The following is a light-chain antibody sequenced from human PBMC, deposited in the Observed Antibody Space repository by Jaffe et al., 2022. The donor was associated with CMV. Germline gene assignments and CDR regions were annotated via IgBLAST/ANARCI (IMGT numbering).Light chain of an antibody. CDR2: DAS. CDR1: QSVSSSY. V-gene: IGKV3-20*01. J-gene: IGKJ1*01. CDR3: QQYGSSPRT. Sequence: EIVLTQSPGTLSLSPGERATLSCRASQSVSSSYFAWYQQKPGQAPRLLIYDASNRATGIPDRFSGSGSGTDFTLTISRLEPEDFAVYYCQQYGSSPRTFGQGTKVEIK.